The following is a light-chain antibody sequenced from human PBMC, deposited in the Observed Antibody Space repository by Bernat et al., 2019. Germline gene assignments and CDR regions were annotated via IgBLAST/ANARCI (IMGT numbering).Light chain of an antibody. CDR1: SSDVGGYEY. CDR2: EVS. Sequence: QSALTQPPSASGSPGQSVTISCTGTSSDVGGYEYVSWYQQHPGKAPKLMIHEVSKRPSGVPDRFSGSKSGNTASLTVSGLQAEDEADYYCSSYAGNNIYVFGTGTKVTVL. J-gene: IGLJ1*01. V-gene: IGLV2-8*01. CDR3: SSYAGNNIYV.